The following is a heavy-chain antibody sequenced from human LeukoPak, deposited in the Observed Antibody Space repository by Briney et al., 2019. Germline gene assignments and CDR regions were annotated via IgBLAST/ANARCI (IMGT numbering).Heavy chain of an antibody. CDR3: AKGVNSGWLADGYYGMDV. Sequence: GASVKVSCEASGGTFSSYTISWVRQAPGQGLEWMGRIIPILGIANYAQKFQGRVTITADKSTSTAYMELSSLRSEDTAVYYCAKGVNSGWLADGYYGMDVWGQGTTVTVSS. V-gene: IGHV1-69*02. CDR2: IIPILGIA. J-gene: IGHJ6*02. D-gene: IGHD6-19*01. CDR1: GGTFSSYT.